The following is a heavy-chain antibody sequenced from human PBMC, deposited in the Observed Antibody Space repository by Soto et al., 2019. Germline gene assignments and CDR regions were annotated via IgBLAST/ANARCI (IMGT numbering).Heavy chain of an antibody. CDR1: GGSISSGGYY. D-gene: IGHD3-9*01. CDR2: IYYSGST. Sequence: PSETLSLTCTVSGGSISSGGYYWSWIRQHPGKGLEWIGYIYYSGSTYYNPSLKSRVTISVDTSKNQFSLKLSSVTAADTAVYYCAMGHYDILTGYFYGGMDVWGQGTTVTVSS. J-gene: IGHJ6*02. CDR3: AMGHYDILTGYFYGGMDV. V-gene: IGHV4-31*03.